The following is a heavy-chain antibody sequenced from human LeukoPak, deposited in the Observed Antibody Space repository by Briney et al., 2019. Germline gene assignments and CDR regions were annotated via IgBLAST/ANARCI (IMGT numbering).Heavy chain of an antibody. V-gene: IGHV4-34*01. D-gene: IGHD4-23*01. CDR1: GGSFSGYY. CDR2: INHSGST. CDR3: ASSRSTVVTSS. J-gene: IGHJ5*02. Sequence: PSETLSLTCAVYGGSFSGYYWSWIRQPPGKGLEWIGEINHSGSTNYNPSLKSRVTISVDTSKNQFSLKLSSVTAADTAVYYCASSRSTVVTSSWGQGTLVTVSS.